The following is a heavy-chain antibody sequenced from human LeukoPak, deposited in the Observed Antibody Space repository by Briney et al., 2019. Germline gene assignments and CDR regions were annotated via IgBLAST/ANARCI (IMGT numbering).Heavy chain of an antibody. Sequence: KPSETLSLTCTVSGGSISSYYWSWIRQPPGKGLEWIGYIYYSGSTNYNPSLKGRVTISVDTSKNQFSLKLSSVTAADTAVHYCARDASYYDFWSGYPRPYGMDVWGQGTTVTVSS. D-gene: IGHD3-3*01. CDR3: ARDASYYDFWSGYPRPYGMDV. J-gene: IGHJ6*02. CDR2: IYYSGST. V-gene: IGHV4-59*01. CDR1: GGSISSYY.